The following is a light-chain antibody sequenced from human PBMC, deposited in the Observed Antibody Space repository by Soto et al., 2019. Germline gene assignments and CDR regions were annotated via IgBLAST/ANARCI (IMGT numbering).Light chain of an antibody. CDR1: QSITSY. CDR3: QQSYNTPYT. V-gene: IGKV1-39*01. J-gene: IGKJ2*01. Sequence: DIQMTQSPSSLSASVGDRVTITCRASQSITSYLNWYQQKPGKAPKLLIYAASSLQSGVPSRFSGSGSGTDFTLTISILKPEDFAPYYCQQSYNTPYTFGQGTNLEIK. CDR2: AAS.